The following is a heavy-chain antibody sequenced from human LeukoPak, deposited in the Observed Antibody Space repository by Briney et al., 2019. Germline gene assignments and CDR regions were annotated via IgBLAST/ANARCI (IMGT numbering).Heavy chain of an antibody. CDR1: GFTFSSYG. J-gene: IGHJ4*02. Sequence: GGSLRLSCAASGFTFSSYGMHWVRQAPGKGLEWVAVISYDGSNKYYADSVKGRFTISRDNSKNTLYLQMNSLRAEDTAVYYCAKGYGDNDYWGQGTLVTASS. CDR3: AKGYGDNDY. V-gene: IGHV3-30*18. D-gene: IGHD4-17*01. CDR2: ISYDGSNK.